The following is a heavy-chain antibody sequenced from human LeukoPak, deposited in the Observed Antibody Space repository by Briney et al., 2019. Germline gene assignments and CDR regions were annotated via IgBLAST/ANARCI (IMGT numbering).Heavy chain of an antibody. Sequence: GGSLRLSCAASGITISSYWMPWVRQVPGKGLVWVSRIRSDGSITSYADSVKGRFTISRDNVKNTVFLQMNSLRAEDTAVYYCARSDWFDPWGQGTLVTVSS. V-gene: IGHV3-74*01. CDR2: IRSDGSIT. CDR1: GITISSYW. J-gene: IGHJ5*02. CDR3: ARSDWFDP.